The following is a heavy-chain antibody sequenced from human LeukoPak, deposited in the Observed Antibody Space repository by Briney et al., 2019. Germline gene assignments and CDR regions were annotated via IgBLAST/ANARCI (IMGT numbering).Heavy chain of an antibody. Sequence: PGGSLRLSCAASGFTFSSYSMNWVRQAPGKGLEWVSSISSSSSYIYYADSVKGRFTISRDNDKKSLYMQMNSLRAEDTAVYYCAKENYGDLDYWGQGTLVTVSS. CDR2: ISSSSSYI. J-gene: IGHJ4*02. CDR1: GFTFSSYS. V-gene: IGHV3-21*01. CDR3: AKENYGDLDY. D-gene: IGHD4-17*01.